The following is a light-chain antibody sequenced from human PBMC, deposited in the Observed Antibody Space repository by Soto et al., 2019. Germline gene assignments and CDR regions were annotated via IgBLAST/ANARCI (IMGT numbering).Light chain of an antibody. CDR1: SSDVGAYDS. V-gene: IGLV2-8*01. CDR3: SSYAGNNNYV. J-gene: IGLJ1*01. CDR2: EVS. Sequence: QPVLTQTPSASGSLGQSVTISCTGTSSDVGAYDSVSWYQHHPGKAPTALIYEVSKRPSGVPDRFSGSKSDNTASLTVSGLQAEDEADYYCSSYAGNNNYVFGSGTKLTVL.